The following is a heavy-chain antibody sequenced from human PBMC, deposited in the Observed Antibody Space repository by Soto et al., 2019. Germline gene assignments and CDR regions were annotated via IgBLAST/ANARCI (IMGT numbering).Heavy chain of an antibody. J-gene: IGHJ6*02. CDR3: ARQRYRSGWPSPDRQTCMDV. CDR2: IYPGDSDT. CDR1: GYSFTTYW. Sequence: EVQLVQSGAEVKKPGESLKISCQGSGYSFTTYWIGWVSQMPGKGLEWMGNIYPGDSDTRYSPSFQGQVTISADKSISTAYLQWSSLKASDTAIYYCARQRYRSGWPSPDRQTCMDVWGQGTTVTVSS. D-gene: IGHD6-19*01. V-gene: IGHV5-51*01.